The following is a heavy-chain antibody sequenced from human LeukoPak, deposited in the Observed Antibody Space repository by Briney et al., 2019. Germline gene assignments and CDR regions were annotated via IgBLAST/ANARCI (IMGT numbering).Heavy chain of an antibody. D-gene: IGHD2-2*01. CDR2: INPDSGGT. CDR1: GYTFTGYY. V-gene: IGHV1-2*02. CDR3: ARGQRDIVVKYYYYYYMDV. J-gene: IGHJ6*03. Sequence: ASVKVSCEASGYTFTGYYMHWVRRAPGQGLEWMGWINPDSGGTNYAQKFQGRVTMTRDTSISTAYMELSRLRSDDTAVYYCARGQRDIVVKYYYYYYMDVWGKGTTVTISS.